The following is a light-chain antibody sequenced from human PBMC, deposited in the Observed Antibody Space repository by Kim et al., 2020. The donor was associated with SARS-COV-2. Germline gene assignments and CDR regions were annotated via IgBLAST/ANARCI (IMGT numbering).Light chain of an antibody. Sequence: RVTIACTGSSSNVGAGYDIHWYQQLPGTAPKLLIYANNNRPSGVPDRFSGSKSGTSASLAITGLQAEDEADYYCQSYDSTLNVVVFGGGTQLTVL. CDR3: QSYDSTLNVVV. CDR2: ANN. CDR1: SSNVGAGYD. V-gene: IGLV1-40*01. J-gene: IGLJ2*01.